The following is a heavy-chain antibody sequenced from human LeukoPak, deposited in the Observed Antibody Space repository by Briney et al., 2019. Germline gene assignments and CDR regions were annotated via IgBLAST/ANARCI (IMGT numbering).Heavy chain of an antibody. V-gene: IGHV3-11*04. CDR1: GFTFSDYY. Sequence: GGSLRLSCAASGFTFSDYYMSWIRQAPGKGLEWVSYISSSGSTIYYADSVKGRFTISRDNAKNSLYLQMNSLRAEDTAVYYCAKDRSPNRSYYFDYWGQGTLVTVSS. D-gene: IGHD2-8*01. CDR2: ISSSGSTI. J-gene: IGHJ4*02. CDR3: AKDRSPNRSYYFDY.